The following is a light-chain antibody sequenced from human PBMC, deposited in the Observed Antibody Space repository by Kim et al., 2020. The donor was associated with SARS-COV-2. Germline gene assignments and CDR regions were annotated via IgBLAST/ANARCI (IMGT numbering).Light chain of an antibody. CDR3: CSYAGSYTWV. CDR1: SSDVGGYNY. V-gene: IGLV2-11*01. J-gene: IGLJ3*02. Sequence: QSALTQPRSVSGSPGQSVTISCTGTSSDVGGYNYVSWYQQHPGKAPKLMIYDVSQRPSGVPDRFSGYKSGNTASLTISGLQAEDEADYYCCSYAGSYTWVFGGGTQLTVL. CDR2: DVS.